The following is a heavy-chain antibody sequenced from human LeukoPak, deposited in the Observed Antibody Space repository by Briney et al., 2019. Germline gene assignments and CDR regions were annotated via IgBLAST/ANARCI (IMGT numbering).Heavy chain of an antibody. Sequence: GGSLRLSCAASGFTFSRYWMSWVRQAPGKGLEWVANIKQDGSEKYYVDSVKGRFTISRDNAKNSLYLQMNSLRAEDTAVYYCAREGDSSGYDAFDIWGQGTMVTVSS. CDR2: IKQDGSEK. CDR3: AREGDSSGYDAFDI. CDR1: GFTFSRYW. J-gene: IGHJ3*02. V-gene: IGHV3-7*01. D-gene: IGHD3-22*01.